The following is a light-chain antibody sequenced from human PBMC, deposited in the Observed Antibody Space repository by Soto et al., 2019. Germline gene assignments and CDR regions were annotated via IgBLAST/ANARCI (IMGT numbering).Light chain of an antibody. CDR3: SSYTSSSTYV. J-gene: IGLJ1*01. CDR2: DVS. V-gene: IGLV2-14*01. CDR1: SSYVGGYNY. Sequence: QSVLTQPASVSGSPGQSITISCTGTSSYVGGYNYVSWYQQHPGKAPKLRIYDVSNRPSGVSNRFSGSKSGNTASLTISGLQAEDEADYYCSSYTSSSTYVFGTGTKVTVL.